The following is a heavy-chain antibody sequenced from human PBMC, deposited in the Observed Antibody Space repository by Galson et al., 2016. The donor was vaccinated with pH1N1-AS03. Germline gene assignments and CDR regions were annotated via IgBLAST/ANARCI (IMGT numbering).Heavy chain of an antibody. CDR3: ARGIRNTKKTFGMDA. D-gene: IGHD1-14*01. CDR2: IIPVFGTA. V-gene: IGHV1-69*13. Sequence: SVKVSCKASGGTFNTYSFNWVRQAPGQGLEWMGGIIPVFGTANYAQQFQDRVTITADASRREAYMEIRSLRSEDSALYFCARGIRNTKKTFGMDAWGQGTAVIVSS. J-gene: IGHJ6*02. CDR1: GGTFNTYS.